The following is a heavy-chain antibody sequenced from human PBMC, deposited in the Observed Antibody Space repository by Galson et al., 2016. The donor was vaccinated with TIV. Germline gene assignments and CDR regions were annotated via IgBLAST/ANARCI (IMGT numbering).Heavy chain of an antibody. CDR2: TYYRSEWNS. V-gene: IGHV6-1*01. D-gene: IGHD5-24*01. CDR3: ARGRSGYNSTYYYYGMDV. CDR1: GDSVSSNSAA. J-gene: IGHJ6*02. Sequence: CAISGDSVSSNSAAWNWIRQSPSRGLEWLGRTYYRSEWNSDYAVFVRSRIVIKADRSKNQFFLQLNSVTPEDTAVYFCARGRSGYNSTYYYYGMDVWGQGTTVSVSS.